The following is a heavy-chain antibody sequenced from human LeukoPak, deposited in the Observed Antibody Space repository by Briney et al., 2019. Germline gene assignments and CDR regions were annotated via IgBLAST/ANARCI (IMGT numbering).Heavy chain of an antibody. J-gene: IGHJ5*02. CDR2: INPNNGDT. D-gene: IGHD1-26*01. CDR3: ARNGQLLSGGNWFDP. CDR1: GYIFTGYY. V-gene: IGHV1-2*02. Sequence: GASVKVSCKASGYIFTGYYMHWVRQAPGQGPEWMGWINPNNGDTKYAQKFQGRVSMTGDTSITTAYMELSRLRSDDTAFYYCARNGQLLSGGNWFDPWGQGALVTVSS.